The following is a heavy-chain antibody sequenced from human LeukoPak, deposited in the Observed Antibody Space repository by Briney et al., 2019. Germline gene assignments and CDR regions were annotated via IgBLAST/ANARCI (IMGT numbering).Heavy chain of an antibody. V-gene: IGHV3-66*02. CDR1: GFTVSSNY. CDR3: ARGYSSGWYPPLDAFDT. D-gene: IGHD6-19*01. J-gene: IGHJ3*02. Sequence: GGSLRLSCAASGFTVSSNYMSWVRQAPGKGLEWVSVIYSGGSTYYADSVKGRFTISRDNSKNTLYLQMNSLRAEDTAVYYCARGYSSGWYPPLDAFDTWGQGTMVTVSS. CDR2: IYSGGST.